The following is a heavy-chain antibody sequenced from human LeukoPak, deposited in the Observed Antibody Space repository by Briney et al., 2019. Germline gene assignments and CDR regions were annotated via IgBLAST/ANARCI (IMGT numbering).Heavy chain of an antibody. J-gene: IGHJ4*02. CDR1: GGSFSSYY. D-gene: IGHD3-22*01. CDR2: INHSGST. CDR3: ARDYGDSSGWAIDY. Sequence: SETLSLTCAVYGGSFSSYYWSWIRQPPGKGLEWIGEINHSGSTNYNPSLKSRVTISVDTSKNQFSLRLNSVTAADTAVYYCARDYGDSSGWAIDYWGQGTLVTVSS. V-gene: IGHV4-34*01.